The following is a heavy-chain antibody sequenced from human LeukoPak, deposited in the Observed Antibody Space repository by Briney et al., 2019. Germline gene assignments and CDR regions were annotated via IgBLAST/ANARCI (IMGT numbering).Heavy chain of an antibody. CDR2: MNPINGNT. CDR3: VRDGEGVAISVNYWFAP. J-gene: IGHJ5*02. D-gene: IGHD3-10*01. Sequence: GASVKVSCKATGFTFTNYDINWVRQPTGQGLEWMGWMNPINGNTGYAQKFQGRVTMTRDTSISTAYMELRSLTSEDTAVYYCVRDGEGVAISVNYWFAPWGQGTLVTVSS. CDR1: GFTFTNYD. V-gene: IGHV1-8*01.